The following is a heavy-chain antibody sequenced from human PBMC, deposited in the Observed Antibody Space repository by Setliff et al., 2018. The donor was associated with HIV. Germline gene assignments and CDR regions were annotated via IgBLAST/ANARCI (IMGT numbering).Heavy chain of an antibody. CDR1: GYTFPDYY. CDR2: IDPDRGDT. CDR3: AWGTQRPIDS. J-gene: IGHJ4*02. Sequence: AASVKISCKVSGYTFPDYYMQWVRQAPGQGLEWMGLIDPDRGDTVYAEKFQGRVTITADRSIDIDYMKLSSLTSEDTAMYFCAWGTQRPIDSWGQGTLVTVSS. V-gene: IGHV1-69-2*01. D-gene: IGHD3-16*01.